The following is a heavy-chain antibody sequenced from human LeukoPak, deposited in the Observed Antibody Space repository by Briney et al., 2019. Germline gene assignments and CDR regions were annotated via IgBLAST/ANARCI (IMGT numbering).Heavy chain of an antibody. Sequence: SETLSLTCSVSGGSISSYYWSWIRQPPGKGLEYIGYIYYSGSTNYNPSLKSRVTISVDTSKDQFSLNLTSVTAADTAVYYCARLKCISTTCPSRYVMDVWGQGTTVNVSS. CDR3: ARLKCISTTCPSRYVMDV. CDR2: IYYSGST. J-gene: IGHJ6*02. D-gene: IGHD2-2*01. CDR1: GGSISSYY. V-gene: IGHV4-59*01.